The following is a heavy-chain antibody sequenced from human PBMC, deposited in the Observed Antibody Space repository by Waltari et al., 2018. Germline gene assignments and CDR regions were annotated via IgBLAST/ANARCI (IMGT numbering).Heavy chain of an antibody. CDR1: GGTFSSYA. V-gene: IGHV1-69*04. J-gene: IGHJ3*02. CDR2: NSPNYGKE. Sequence: QVQLVQSGAEVKKPGSSVKVSCKASGGTFSSYAISWVRQDPGQGLDWMGRNSPNYGKENYAQKFKGRVTITADKSTSTAYMELSSLRSEDTAVYYCARDIQNYYDSSGYPGGAFDIWGQGTMVTVSS. CDR3: ARDIQNYYDSSGYPGGAFDI. D-gene: IGHD3-22*01.